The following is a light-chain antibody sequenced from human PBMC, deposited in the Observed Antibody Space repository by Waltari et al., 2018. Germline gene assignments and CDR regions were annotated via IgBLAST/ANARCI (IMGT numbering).Light chain of an antibody. J-gene: IGKJ2*01. Sequence: DIQVTQSPSSVSASVGDRVTITCRASQVVANWLAWYQQKPGKAPKLLIYAASSLQSGVPSRFSGSGSGTDFTLTISILQPEDFATYYCQQANDFPYNFGQGTRLEIK. CDR2: AAS. CDR1: QVVANW. V-gene: IGKV1-12*02. CDR3: QQANDFPYN.